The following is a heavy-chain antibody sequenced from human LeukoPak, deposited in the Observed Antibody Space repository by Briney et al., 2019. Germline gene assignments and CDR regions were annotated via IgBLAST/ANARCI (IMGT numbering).Heavy chain of an antibody. CDR3: ASGPRNYYYSGSYHY. V-gene: IGHV4-61*08. J-gene: IGHJ4*02. CDR2: IYYGGNT. Sequence: SETLSLTCGVSGGSFNSDDYYWNWIRQPPGRGLEWIGYIYYGGNTNYNPSLRSRVTISMGTSKNQFSLKVNSVTAADTAVYFCASGPRNYYYSGSYHYWGQGTLVTVSS. D-gene: IGHD3-10*01. CDR1: GGSFNSDDYY.